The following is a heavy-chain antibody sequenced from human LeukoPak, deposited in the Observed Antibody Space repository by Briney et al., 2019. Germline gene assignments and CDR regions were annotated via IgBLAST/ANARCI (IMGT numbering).Heavy chain of an antibody. V-gene: IGHV4-34*01. CDR2: TNHSGST. CDR3: ARGKLELTTGVFDY. J-gene: IGHJ4*02. CDR1: GGSFSGYY. D-gene: IGHD1-7*01. Sequence: PSETLSLTCAVYGGSFSGYYWSWIRQPPGKGLGWIGETNHSGSTNYNPSLKSRVTISVDTSKNQFSLKLSSVTAADTAVYYCARGKLELTTGVFDYWGQGTLVTVSS.